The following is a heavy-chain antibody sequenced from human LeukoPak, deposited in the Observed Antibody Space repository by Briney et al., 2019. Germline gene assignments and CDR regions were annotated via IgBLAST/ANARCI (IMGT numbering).Heavy chain of an antibody. Sequence: PGGSLRLFCGVSGFNFTNYWMVWVRQVPGEGLVLVGHISSDGSSTIYTDAVRGRFSISRDNAQITVFLHMNSLRADDTGVYYCTRDPTSSAKAGAFDIWGEGRMVTASS. V-gene: IGHV3-74*01. D-gene: IGHD6-13*01. CDR2: ISSDGSST. CDR1: GFNFTNYW. CDR3: TRDPTSSAKAGAFDI. J-gene: IGHJ3*02.